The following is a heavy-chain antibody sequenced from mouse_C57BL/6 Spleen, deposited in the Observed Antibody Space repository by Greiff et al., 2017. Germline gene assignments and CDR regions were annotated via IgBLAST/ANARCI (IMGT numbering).Heavy chain of an antibody. CDR2: INPNNGGT. CDR1: GYTFTDYN. Sequence: SGPELVKPGASVKIPCKASGYTFTDYNMDWVKQSHGKSLEWIGDINPNNGGTIYNQKFKGKATLTVDKSSSTAYMELRSLTSEDTAVYYCARSITTVVAPYYYAMDYWGQGTSVTVSS. CDR3: ARSITTVVAPYYYAMDY. D-gene: IGHD1-1*01. V-gene: IGHV1-18*01. J-gene: IGHJ4*01.